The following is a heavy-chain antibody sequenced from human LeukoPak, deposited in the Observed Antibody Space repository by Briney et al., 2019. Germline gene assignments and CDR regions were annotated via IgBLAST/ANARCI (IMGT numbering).Heavy chain of an antibody. Sequence: GGSLRLSCAASGFTFSSYAMSWVRQAPGKGLEWVSAISGSGGSTYYADSVKGRFTISRDNSKNTLYLQMNSLRAEDTAVYYCAKDLGCCSSTSCQLIDYWGQGTLVTVSS. CDR1: GFTFSSYA. CDR2: ISGSGGST. D-gene: IGHD2-2*01. V-gene: IGHV3-23*01. J-gene: IGHJ4*02. CDR3: AKDLGCCSSTSCQLIDY.